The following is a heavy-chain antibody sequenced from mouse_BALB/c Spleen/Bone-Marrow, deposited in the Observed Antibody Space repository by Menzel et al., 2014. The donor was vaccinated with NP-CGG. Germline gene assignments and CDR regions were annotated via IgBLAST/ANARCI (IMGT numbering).Heavy chain of an antibody. CDR1: GFTFSSFG. J-gene: IGHJ4*01. V-gene: IGHV5-17*02. CDR3: ARSTMITTGYYYAMDY. D-gene: IGHD2-4*01. Sequence: EVKLVESGGGLVQPGGSRKVSCAASGFTFSSFGMHWVRQAPEKGLECVAYISRGSSTIYYADTVKGRFSISRDNPKNTLFLHMTSLRSEDTPMYYCARSTMITTGYYYAMDYWGQGTSVTVSS. CDR2: ISRGSSTI.